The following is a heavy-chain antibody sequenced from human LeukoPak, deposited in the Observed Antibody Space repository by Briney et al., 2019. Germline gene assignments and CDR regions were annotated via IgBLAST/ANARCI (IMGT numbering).Heavy chain of an antibody. CDR3: ARGGYSSGLDY. CDR2: VSTDGIGT. J-gene: IGHJ4*02. CDR1: DFGRHH. Sequence: GGSLRLSCVASDFGRHHMHWVRQAPGKGRVWGSRVSTDGIGTAYADSVKGGFTISRDNAKNTVYLQMNGLRAEDTAVYYCARGGYSSGLDYWGQGTLVTVSS. V-gene: IGHV3-74*01. D-gene: IGHD6-19*01.